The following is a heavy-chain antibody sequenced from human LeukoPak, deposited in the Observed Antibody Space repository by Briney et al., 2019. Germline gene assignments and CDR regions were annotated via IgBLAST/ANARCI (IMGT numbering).Heavy chain of an antibody. CDR3: ARANNDYVWGSYRPAFDY. CDR2: INHSGST. CDR1: GGSFSGYY. V-gene: IGHV4-34*01. Sequence: SETLSLTCAVYGGSFSGYYWSWIRQPPGKGLEWIGDINHSGSTNYNPSLKSRVTISVDTSKNQFSLKLSSVTAADTAVYYCARANNDYVWGSYRPAFDYWGQGTLVTVSS. D-gene: IGHD3-16*02. J-gene: IGHJ4*02.